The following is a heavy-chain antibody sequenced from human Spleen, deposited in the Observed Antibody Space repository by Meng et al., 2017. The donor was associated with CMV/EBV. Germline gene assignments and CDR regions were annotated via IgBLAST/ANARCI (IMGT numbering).Heavy chain of an antibody. J-gene: IGHJ4*02. CDR3: AREADMYNWNYPLY. CDR2: IKQHGREK. V-gene: IGHV3-7*01. D-gene: IGHD1-7*01. CDR1: GFNFSHYW. Sequence: GESLKISCAASGFNFSHYWMSWVRQAPGKGLEWVANIKQHGREKNYVDSVKGRFTISRDNTKNSLYLQMNSLRGEDTAVYYCAREADMYNWNYPLYWGQGTLVTVSS.